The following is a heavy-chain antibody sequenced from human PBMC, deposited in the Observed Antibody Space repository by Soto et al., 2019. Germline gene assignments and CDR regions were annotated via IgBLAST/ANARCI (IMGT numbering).Heavy chain of an antibody. D-gene: IGHD3-16*02. Sequence: QITLKESGPTLVKPTQTLTLTCTFSGFSLSTSGVGVGWIRQPPGKALEWLALIYWDDDKRYSPSLKSRLTITKDTSKNQVVLTMTNTDPVDTATYYCAHAPYDYIWGSYRYKAHFDYWGQGTLVTVSS. CDR1: GFSLSTSGVG. V-gene: IGHV2-5*02. CDR3: AHAPYDYIWGSYRYKAHFDY. CDR2: IYWDDDK. J-gene: IGHJ4*02.